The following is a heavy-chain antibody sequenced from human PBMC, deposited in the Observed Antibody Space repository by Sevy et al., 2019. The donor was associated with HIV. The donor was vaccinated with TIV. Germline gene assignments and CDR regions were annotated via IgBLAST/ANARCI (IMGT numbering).Heavy chain of an antibody. Sequence: GESLKISCAASGFTFSDHYMTWIRQAPGKGLESVAYIRSGGSPIFYADSVKGRFIISRDNTKNALYLQMNILRADDTAVYYCARVHYQKTIRGNFDIWGQGTVVTVSS. CDR3: ARVHYQKTIRGNFDI. J-gene: IGHJ3*02. CDR1: GFTFSDHY. D-gene: IGHD3-10*01. V-gene: IGHV3-11*01. CDR2: IRSGGSPI.